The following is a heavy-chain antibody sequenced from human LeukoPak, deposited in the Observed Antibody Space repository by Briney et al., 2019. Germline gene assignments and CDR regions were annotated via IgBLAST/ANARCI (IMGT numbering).Heavy chain of an antibody. Sequence: SQTLSLTCAISGDSVSSNSAGWNWIRQSPSRGLEWLGRTYYRSVWYNDYAVSVKSRITINPDTSKNQFSLQLNSVTPEDTAVYYCARDPVYDSSGYYYYDAFDIWGQGTMVTVSS. CDR3: ARDPVYDSSGYYYYDAFDI. V-gene: IGHV6-1*01. J-gene: IGHJ3*02. CDR2: TYYRSVWYN. D-gene: IGHD3-22*01. CDR1: GDSVSSNSAG.